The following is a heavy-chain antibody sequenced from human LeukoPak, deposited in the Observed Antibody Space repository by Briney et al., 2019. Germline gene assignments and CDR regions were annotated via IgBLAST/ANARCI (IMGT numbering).Heavy chain of an antibody. V-gene: IGHV3-23*01. J-gene: IGHJ4*02. D-gene: IGHD6-13*01. CDR1: GFIFSNYA. CDR3: ANFEPGYTSSWYAEF. Sequence: GGSLRLSCAASGFIFSNYAMSWVRQAPGKGLEWVSVISGSGGSTHYADSVKGRFTISRDNSKNTLYLQMNSLRVEDTAVYYCANFEPGYTSSWYAEFWGQGTLVTVSS. CDR2: ISGSGGST.